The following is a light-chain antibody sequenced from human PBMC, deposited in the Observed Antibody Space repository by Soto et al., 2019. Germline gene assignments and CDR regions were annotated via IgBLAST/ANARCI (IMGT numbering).Light chain of an antibody. CDR1: RSIGTW. CDR3: QQYNHYRT. Sequence: DIQMTQSPSTLSASVGDRVTITCRASRSIGTWLAWYQQISGRAPXXLIYDASSLQSGVPSRFSGSGSGTEFTLTISSLQPDDSATDYCQQYNHYRTFGQGTKVDIK. CDR2: DAS. J-gene: IGKJ1*01. V-gene: IGKV1-5*01.